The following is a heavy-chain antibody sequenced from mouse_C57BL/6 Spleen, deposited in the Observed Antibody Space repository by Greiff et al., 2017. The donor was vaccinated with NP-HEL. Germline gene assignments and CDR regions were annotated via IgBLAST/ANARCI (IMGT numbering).Heavy chain of an antibody. CDR2: IWSGGST. CDR1: GFSLTSYG. Sequence: VKLMESGPGLVQPSQSLSITCTVSGFSLTSYGVHWVRQSPGKGLEWLGVIWSGGSTDYNAAFISRLSISKDNSKSQVFFKMNSLQADDTAIYYCARNGITTVVAPYAMDYWGQGTSVTVSS. CDR3: ARNGITTVVAPYAMDY. D-gene: IGHD1-1*01. J-gene: IGHJ4*01. V-gene: IGHV2-2*01.